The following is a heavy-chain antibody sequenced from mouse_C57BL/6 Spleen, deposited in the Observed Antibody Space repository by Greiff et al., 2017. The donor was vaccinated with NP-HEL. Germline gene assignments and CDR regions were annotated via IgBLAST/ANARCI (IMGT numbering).Heavy chain of an antibody. CDR1: GYTFTSYW. Sequence: EVKLQESGTVLARPGASVKMSCKTSGYTFTSYWMHWVKQRPGQGLEWIGAIYPGNSDTSYNQKFKGKAKLTAVTSASTAYMELSSLTNEDSAVYYCTRYPPAQATSAWFAYWGQGTLVTVSA. CDR3: TRYPPAQATSAWFAY. V-gene: IGHV1-5*01. CDR2: IYPGNSDT. D-gene: IGHD3-2*02. J-gene: IGHJ3*01.